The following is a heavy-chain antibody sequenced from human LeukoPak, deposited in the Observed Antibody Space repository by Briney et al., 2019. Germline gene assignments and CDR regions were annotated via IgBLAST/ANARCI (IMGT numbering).Heavy chain of an antibody. CDR2: ISSSSGYI. J-gene: IGHJ4*02. V-gene: IGHV3-21*01. CDR1: GFSFSHYS. D-gene: IGHD3-16*01. CDR3: ARDHPLTGPRAHDY. Sequence: KAGGSLRLSCAASGFSFSHYSMNWVRQAPGKGLEWVSSISSSSGYIYYADSVKGRFTISIDNAKNSLYLQMNSLRAEDTAVYYCARDHPLTGPRAHDYWGQGTLVTVSS.